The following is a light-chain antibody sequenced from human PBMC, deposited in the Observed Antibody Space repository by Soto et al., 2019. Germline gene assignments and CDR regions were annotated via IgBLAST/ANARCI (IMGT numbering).Light chain of an antibody. CDR2: DVS. V-gene: IGKV1-5*01. CDR1: SSCKW. J-gene: IGKJ2*01. Sequence: DIQMTQSPSTLAASVGDTVTMTCRSSCKWLAWYQKKPGKAPKLLIYDVSNLERGVPPRFSGSTSGAESTLTITGLQPDDLGTYYCQHTTDFTFGQGTKVEIK. CDR3: QHTTDFT.